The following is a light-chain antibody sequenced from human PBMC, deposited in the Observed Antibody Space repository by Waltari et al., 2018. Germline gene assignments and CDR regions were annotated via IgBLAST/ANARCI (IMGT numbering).Light chain of an antibody. J-gene: IGKJ4*01. CDR1: QRVSSY. CDR3: QQRSNWPLGLT. CDR2: DAS. V-gene: IGKV3-11*01. Sequence: EIVLTQSPATLSLSPGERATLSCRASQRVSSYLAWYQQNPGQAPRLLIYDASNRATGIPARFSGSGSGTDFTLTISSLEPEDFAVYYCQQRSNWPLGLTFGGGTKVEIK.